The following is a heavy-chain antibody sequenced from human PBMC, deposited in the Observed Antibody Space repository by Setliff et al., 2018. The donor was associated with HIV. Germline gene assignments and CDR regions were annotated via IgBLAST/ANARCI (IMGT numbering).Heavy chain of an antibody. CDR2: VSVSGDRGDRT. D-gene: IGHD2-21*02. CDR3: VRGPRRKMVGTTTMGHFDS. CDR1: GFTFSSYS. Sequence: PGGSLRLSCAASGFTFSSYSMNWVRQAPGKGLEWVSGVSVSGDRGDRTYYRDSVKGRFSISRDNSKNTVYLRLNTARADDTAVYFCVRGPRRKMVGTTTMGHFDSWGRGIEVTVSS. J-gene: IGHJ4*02. V-gene: IGHV3-23*01.